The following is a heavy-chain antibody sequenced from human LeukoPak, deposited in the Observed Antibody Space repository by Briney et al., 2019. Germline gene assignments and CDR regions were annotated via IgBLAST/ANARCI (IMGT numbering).Heavy chain of an antibody. D-gene: IGHD3-3*01. CDR2: VWYDGSNR. Sequence: PGRSLRLSCVASGFSFNNYGMHCVRQAPGKGLAWSAVVWYDGSNRNYADSVKGRFTISRDNSKNTLYLQMDSLRDEDTAVYYCAKGNVEEWLILGYFDLWGRGTLVTVSS. CDR1: GFSFNNYG. V-gene: IGHV3-33*03. CDR3: AKGNVEEWLILGYFDL. J-gene: IGHJ2*01.